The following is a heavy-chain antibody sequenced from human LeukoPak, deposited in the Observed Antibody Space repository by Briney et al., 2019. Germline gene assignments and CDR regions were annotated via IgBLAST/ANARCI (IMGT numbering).Heavy chain of an antibody. Sequence: GGSMRLSCAASGFSFSSYEMNWVRQAPGKGLEWVSYISSSGSTIYYADSVKGRFTISRDNAKNSLYLQMNSLRAEDTAVYYCARVIRGINNNFDYWGQGTLVTVSS. CDR1: GFSFSSYE. CDR2: ISSSGSTI. D-gene: IGHD3-10*01. CDR3: ARVIRGINNNFDY. V-gene: IGHV3-48*03. J-gene: IGHJ4*02.